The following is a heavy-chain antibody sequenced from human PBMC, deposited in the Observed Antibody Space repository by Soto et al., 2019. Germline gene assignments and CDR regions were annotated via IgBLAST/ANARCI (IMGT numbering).Heavy chain of an antibody. D-gene: IGHD3-10*01. CDR2: IYYSGST. J-gene: IGHJ5*02. V-gene: IGHV4-31*03. CDR3: AREYVSGSYYKRANWFVP. Sequence: SETLSLTCTVSGGSISSGGYYWSWIRQHPGKGLEWIGYIYYSGSTYYNPSLKSRVTISVDTSKNQFSLKLSSVTAADTAVYYCAREYVSGSYYKRANWFVPWGQGTLVTVSS. CDR1: GGSISSGGYY.